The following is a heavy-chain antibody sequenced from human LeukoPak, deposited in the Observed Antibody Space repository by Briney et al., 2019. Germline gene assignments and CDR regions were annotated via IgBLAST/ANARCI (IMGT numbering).Heavy chain of an antibody. CDR1: GFTFSSYG. Sequence: PGGSLRLSCAASGFTFSSYGMSWVRQPPGKGLEWIGSIYYSGSTYYNPSLKSRVTISVDTSKNQFSLKLSSVTAADTAVYYCARVIWYPYYYYYMDVWGKGTTVTVSS. J-gene: IGHJ6*03. CDR2: IYYSGST. CDR3: ARVIWYPYYYYYMDV. D-gene: IGHD6-13*01. V-gene: IGHV4-39*07.